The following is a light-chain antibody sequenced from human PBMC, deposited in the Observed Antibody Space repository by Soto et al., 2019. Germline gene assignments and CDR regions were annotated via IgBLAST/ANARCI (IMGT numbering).Light chain of an antibody. CDR3: GTWDSSLSGGV. J-gene: IGLJ2*01. Sequence: QSVLTQPPSVSAAPGQKVTISCSGRNSNIGTNYVSWYQQLPGTAPKLLIYDNNKRPSGIPDRFSGSKSGTSATLGITGLQTGDEADYYCGTWDSSLSGGVFGGGTKVTVL. CDR1: NSNIGTNY. V-gene: IGLV1-51*01. CDR2: DNN.